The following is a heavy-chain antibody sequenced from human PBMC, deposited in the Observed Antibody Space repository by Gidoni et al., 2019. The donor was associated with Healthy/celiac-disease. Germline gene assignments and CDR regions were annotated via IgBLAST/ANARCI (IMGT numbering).Heavy chain of an antibody. V-gene: IGHV3-21*01. J-gene: IGHJ6*02. CDR1: GFTFSSYS. Sequence: EVQLVESGGGLVKPGGSLRLCCAAYGFTFSSYSMNWVRQAQGKGLEWVSSISSSRSYIYYADSVKGRFPISRDNAKNSLYLQMNSLRAEDTAVYYCARGAAYGMDVWGQGTTVTVSS. CDR2: ISSSRSYI. CDR3: ARGAAYGMDV.